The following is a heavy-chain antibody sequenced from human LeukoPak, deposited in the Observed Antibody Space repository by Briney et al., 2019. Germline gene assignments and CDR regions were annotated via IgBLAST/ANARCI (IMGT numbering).Heavy chain of an antibody. CDR3: ANQPEDYYDSSGYPIDY. V-gene: IGHV3-23*01. J-gene: IGHJ4*02. CDR1: GFTFSSYA. D-gene: IGHD3-22*01. CDR2: ISGSGGST. Sequence: PGGSPRLSCAASGFTFSSYAMSWVRQAPGKGLEWVSAISGSGGSTYYADSVKGRFTISRDNSKNTLYLQMNSLRAEDTAVYYCANQPEDYYDSSGYPIDYWGQGTLVTVSS.